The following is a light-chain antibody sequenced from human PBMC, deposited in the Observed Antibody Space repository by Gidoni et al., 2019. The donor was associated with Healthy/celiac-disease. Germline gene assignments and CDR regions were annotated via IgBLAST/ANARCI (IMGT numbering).Light chain of an antibody. Sequence: EIVLTQSPATLSLSPGERATLSCRASQRVSSYLAWYQQKPGQAPRLLIYDASNRATGIPARFSGSGSGTDFTLTISSLEPEDFAVYCCQQRSNWPSLTFGGGTKVEIK. CDR3: QQRSNWPSLT. CDR1: QRVSSY. V-gene: IGKV3-11*01. CDR2: DAS. J-gene: IGKJ4*01.